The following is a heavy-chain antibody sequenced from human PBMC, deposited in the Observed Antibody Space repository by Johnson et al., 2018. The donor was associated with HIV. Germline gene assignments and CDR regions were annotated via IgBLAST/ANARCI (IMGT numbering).Heavy chain of an antibody. CDR3: GKCIWGSSLIDAFDI. Sequence: QVQLVESGGGVVQPGRSLRLSCAASGFTFSSYGMHWVRQAPGKGLEWVAGMWYDGTKKNYADSVKGRFTISRDNSKNTLHLQMNSLRAEDTAVYYCGKCIWGSSLIDAFDIWGQGTMVTVSS. D-gene: IGHD6-13*01. V-gene: IGHV3-33*06. J-gene: IGHJ3*02. CDR2: MWYDGTKK. CDR1: GFTFSSYG.